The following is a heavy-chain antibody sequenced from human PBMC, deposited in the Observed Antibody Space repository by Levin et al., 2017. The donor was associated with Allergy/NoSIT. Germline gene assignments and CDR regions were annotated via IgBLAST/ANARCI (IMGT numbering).Heavy chain of an antibody. Sequence: SQTLSLTCTVSGGSISSYYWSWIRQPPGKGLEWIGYIYYSGSTNYNPSLKSRVTISVDTSKNQFSLKLSSVTAADTAVYYCARHYDILTGNNWFDPWGQGTLVTVSS. CDR1: GGSISSYY. V-gene: IGHV4-59*08. D-gene: IGHD3-9*01. CDR3: ARHYDILTGNNWFDP. CDR2: IYYSGST. J-gene: IGHJ5*02.